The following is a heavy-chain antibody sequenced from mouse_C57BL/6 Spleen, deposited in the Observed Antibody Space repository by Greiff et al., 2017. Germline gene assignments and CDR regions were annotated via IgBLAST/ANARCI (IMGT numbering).Heavy chain of an antibody. Sequence: VQLKESGGGLVKPGGSLKLSCAASGFTFSSYAMSWVRQTPEQRLEWVATISDGGSYTYYPDNVKGRFTISRDNAKNTLYLQMSHRKSEDTAMYYCARVYYDYDEAWLAYWGQGTLVTVSA. D-gene: IGHD2-4*01. CDR1: GFTFSSYA. J-gene: IGHJ3*01. CDR2: ISDGGSYT. CDR3: ARVYYDYDEAWLAY. V-gene: IGHV5-4*01.